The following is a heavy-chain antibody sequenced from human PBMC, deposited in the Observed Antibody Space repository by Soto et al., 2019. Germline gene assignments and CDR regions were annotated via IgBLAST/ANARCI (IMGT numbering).Heavy chain of an antibody. CDR3: ARGPGYIDGWRTLDS. Sequence: VLLQESGPGLLRPSETLSLTCTDSDDSFRGADYYWSGIRQPLGKGSEWLGYNYYNGDTKYNPAIESRVTMAADTLKNTFSLRLSSVIAADTGVYFCARGPGYIDGWRTLDSWGRGILVTVSS. V-gene: IGHV4-61*08. CDR1: DDSFRGADYY. D-gene: IGHD6-19*01. CDR2: NYYNGDT. J-gene: IGHJ4*02.